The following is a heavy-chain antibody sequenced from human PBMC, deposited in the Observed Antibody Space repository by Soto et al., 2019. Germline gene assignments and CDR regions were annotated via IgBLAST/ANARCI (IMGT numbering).Heavy chain of an antibody. CDR2: ISAYNGNT. Sequence: QVQLVQSGAEVKKPGASVKVSCKASGYTFTSYGISWVRPAPGQGLEWMGWISAYNGNTNNAQKLQGRVTMTTDTSTSTAYMELRSLRSDDTAVYYCAREGSALVAARYYYYGMDVWGQGTTVTVSS. V-gene: IGHV1-18*01. J-gene: IGHJ6*02. CDR1: GYTFTSYG. CDR3: AREGSALVAARYYYYGMDV. D-gene: IGHD6-6*01.